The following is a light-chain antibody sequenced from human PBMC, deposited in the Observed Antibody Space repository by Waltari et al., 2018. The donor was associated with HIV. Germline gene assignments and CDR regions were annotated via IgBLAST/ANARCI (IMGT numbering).Light chain of an antibody. V-gene: IGKV3-20*01. CDR1: QNISSTY. Sequence: EMVLTQSPGTLSLSPGERATLSCRASQNISSTYLAWYQHKPGQAPRLLIYGASSRATGIPDRFSGSGSGTDFTLTISRLEPEDFAVYYCQHYGSSPYTFGQGTKLEIK. CDR3: QHYGSSPYT. CDR2: GAS. J-gene: IGKJ2*01.